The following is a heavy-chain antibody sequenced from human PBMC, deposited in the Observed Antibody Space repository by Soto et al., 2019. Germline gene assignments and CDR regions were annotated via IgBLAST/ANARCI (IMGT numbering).Heavy chain of an antibody. CDR2: ITTSGGYT. V-gene: IGHV3-23*01. CDR1: GFTFSSYA. J-gene: IGHJ4*01. Sequence: EVQLLESGGGLVQPGGSLRLSCAASGFTFSSYAMSWVRQAPGKGLEWVSAITTSGGYTYYADSVKGRFTISRDNSKNTLYLQMNSLRTEDTAVYYCAKDGTFGGLGDYWGHGTLVTVSS. CDR3: AKDGTFGGLGDY. D-gene: IGHD3-16*01.